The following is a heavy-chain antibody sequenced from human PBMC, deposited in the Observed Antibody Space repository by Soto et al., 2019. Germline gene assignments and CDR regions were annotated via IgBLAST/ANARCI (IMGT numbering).Heavy chain of an antibody. CDR2: ISSSSSTI. CDR1: GFTFSSYS. CDR3: ARDNEEIPPRYCSSTSCRYNWFDP. J-gene: IGHJ5*02. Sequence: GGPLRLSWAASGFTFSSYSMNWVSQAPGKGLEWVSYISSSSSTIYYADSVKGRFTISRDNAKDSLYLQMNSLRDEDTAVYYCARDNEEIPPRYCSSTSCRYNWFDPWGQGTLVTVSS. D-gene: IGHD2-2*01. V-gene: IGHV3-48*02.